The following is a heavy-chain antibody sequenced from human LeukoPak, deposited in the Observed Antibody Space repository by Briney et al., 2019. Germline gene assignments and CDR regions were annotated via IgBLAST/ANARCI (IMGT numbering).Heavy chain of an antibody. CDR2: IYCSGST. J-gene: IGHJ4*02. V-gene: IGHV4-59*12. CDR1: GGSISSYY. D-gene: IGHD1-26*01. CDR3: AREKGGSYLFDY. Sequence: PSETLSLTCTVSGGSISSYYWNWIRQPPGKGLEWIGYIYCSGSTYYNPSLKIRVTIAVDTSKNQFSLKMSSVTAADTAVYYCAREKGGSYLFDYWGQGTLVTVSS.